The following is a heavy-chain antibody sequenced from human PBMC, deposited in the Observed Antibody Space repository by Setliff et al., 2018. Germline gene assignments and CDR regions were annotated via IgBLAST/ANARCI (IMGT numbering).Heavy chain of an antibody. D-gene: IGHD2-21*02. V-gene: IGHV4-4*07. CDR1: GGSINNYY. CDR2: VYSNVCT. J-gene: IGHJ1*01. CDR3: ASRKSDEGPEYFQH. Sequence: PSETLSLTCTVSGGSINNYYWSWIRQPAGKGLEWIGRVYSNVCTNFNPSLKSRFTMSVDASKNQISLNLMYVTAADTAVYYCASRKSDEGPEYFQHWGEGALVTASS.